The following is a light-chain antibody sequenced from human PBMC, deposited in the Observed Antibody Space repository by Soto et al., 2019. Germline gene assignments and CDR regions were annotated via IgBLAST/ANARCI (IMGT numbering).Light chain of an antibody. V-gene: IGLV2-14*01. CDR3: TSYSSSNTFYV. J-gene: IGLJ1*01. Sequence: QSVLTQPASVSGSPGQSITISCTGTSSDIGGYYYVSWYQHHPGRAPKLMIYQVSNRPSGVSNRFSGSKSGNTASLTISGLQAQDEADYYCTSYSSSNTFYVFGAGTKVT. CDR2: QVS. CDR1: SSDIGGYYY.